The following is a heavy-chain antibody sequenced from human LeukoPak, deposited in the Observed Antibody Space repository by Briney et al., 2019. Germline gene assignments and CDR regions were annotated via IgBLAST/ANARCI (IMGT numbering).Heavy chain of an antibody. D-gene: IGHD4-17*01. Sequence: GGSLKLSCAASGFTFSSYWVSWVRQAPGKGLEWVANIKQDGSEKYYVDSVKGRFTISRDNAKNSLYLQMNSLRAEDTAVYYCARVVRIIYGDYADYWGQGTLVTVSS. J-gene: IGHJ4*02. CDR1: GFTFSSYW. CDR2: IKQDGSEK. CDR3: ARVVRIIYGDYADY. V-gene: IGHV3-7*01.